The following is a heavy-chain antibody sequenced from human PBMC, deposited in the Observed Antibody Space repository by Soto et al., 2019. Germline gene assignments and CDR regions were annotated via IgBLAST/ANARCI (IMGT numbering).Heavy chain of an antibody. Sequence: GASVKVSCKASGYTFTGYYMQWVRQAPGQGLEWMGWINPNSGGTNYAQKFQGWVTMTRDTSISTAYMELSRLRSDDTAVYYCARGEGDSYYDFWSGRRNMDAFDIWGQGTMVTVSS. V-gene: IGHV1-2*04. D-gene: IGHD3-3*01. CDR3: ARGEGDSYYDFWSGRRNMDAFDI. CDR1: GYTFTGYY. J-gene: IGHJ3*02. CDR2: INPNSGGT.